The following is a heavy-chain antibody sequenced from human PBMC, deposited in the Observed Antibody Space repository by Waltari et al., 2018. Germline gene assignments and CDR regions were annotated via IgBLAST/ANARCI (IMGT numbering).Heavy chain of an antibody. J-gene: IGHJ6*02. CDR3: AQDSSGYPDYYYYYGMDV. D-gene: IGHD3-22*01. Sequence: QVQLVQSGAEVKKPGSSVKVSCKASGGTFSSYAISWVRQAPGQGLEWKGGLIPIFGTANYAQKFQGRVTIPADESTSTAYMELSSLRSEDTAVYYCAQDSSGYPDYYYYYGMDVWGQGTTVTVSS. CDR1: GGTFSSYA. CDR2: LIPIFGTA. V-gene: IGHV1-69*12.